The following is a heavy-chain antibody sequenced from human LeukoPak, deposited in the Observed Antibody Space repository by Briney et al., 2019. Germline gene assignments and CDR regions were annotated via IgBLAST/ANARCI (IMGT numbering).Heavy chain of an antibody. CDR1: GGSISTYY. CDR2: IYYSGST. CDR3: AGGRSSSWYSFLEY. D-gene: IGHD6-13*01. J-gene: IGHJ4*02. Sequence: PSETLSLTCTASGGSISTYYWSWIRQPPGKGLEWIGYIYYSGSTNFNPSLTSRVTMSVDTSKNQFSLRLSSVTAADTAVYYCAGGRSSSWYSFLEYWGQGNLVPVSS. V-gene: IGHV4-59*01.